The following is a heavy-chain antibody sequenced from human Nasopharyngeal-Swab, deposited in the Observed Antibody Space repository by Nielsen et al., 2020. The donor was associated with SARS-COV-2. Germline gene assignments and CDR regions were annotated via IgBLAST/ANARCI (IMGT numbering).Heavy chain of an antibody. CDR1: GFTFSSYT. D-gene: IGHD3-16*01. CDR3: AKDGVRLIGIDV. CDR2: ITGSGDAT. V-gene: IGHV3-23*01. J-gene: IGHJ6*02. Sequence: GESLKISCGASGFTFSSYTMSWVRQAPGRGLEWVSAITGSGDATNYADSVRGRFTISRDNSKSTLYLQMNSLRAEDTAEYFCAKDGVRLIGIDVWGQGTTVTVSS.